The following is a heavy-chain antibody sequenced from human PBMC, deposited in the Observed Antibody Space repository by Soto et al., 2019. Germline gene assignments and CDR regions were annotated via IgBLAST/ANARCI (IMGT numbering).Heavy chain of an antibody. Sequence: PSETLSLTCTVSGGSISSGGYYWSWIRQHPGKGLEWIGYIYYSGSTYYNPSLKSRVTISVDTSKNQFSLKLSSVTAADTAVYYCASTDRYYDSSGYPFDYWGQGTLVTVSS. CDR1: GGSISSGGYY. V-gene: IGHV4-31*03. CDR2: IYYSGST. D-gene: IGHD3-22*01. CDR3: ASTDRYYDSSGYPFDY. J-gene: IGHJ4*02.